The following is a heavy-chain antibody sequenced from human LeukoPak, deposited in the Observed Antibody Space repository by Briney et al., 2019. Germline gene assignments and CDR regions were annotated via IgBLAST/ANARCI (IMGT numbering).Heavy chain of an antibody. CDR2: IIPIFGTA. D-gene: IGHD3-3*01. CDR1: GGTFSSYA. V-gene: IGHV1-69*01. Sequence: ASVKVSCKASGGTFSSYAISWVRQAPGQGLEWMGGIIPIFGTANYAQKFQGRVTITADESTSTAYMELSSLRSEDTAVYYCAKTPNYDFWSGDYFYFDYSGQGTLVTVSS. J-gene: IGHJ4*02. CDR3: AKTPNYDFWSGDYFYFDY.